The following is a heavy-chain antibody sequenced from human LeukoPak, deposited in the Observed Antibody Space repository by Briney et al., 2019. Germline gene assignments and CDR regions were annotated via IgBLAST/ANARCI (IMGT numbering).Heavy chain of an antibody. J-gene: IGHJ6*03. V-gene: IGHV1-69*11. CDR3: ARSQTYGSGSYYSYYYYYMDV. Sequence: SVKVSCKASGGTFSSYAISWVRQAPGQGLEWMGRIIPILGTANYAQKFQGRVTITTDESTSTAYMELSSLRSEDTAVYYCARSQTYGSGSYYSYYYYYMDVWGKGTTVTVSS. CDR1: GGTFSSYA. D-gene: IGHD3-10*01. CDR2: IIPILGTA.